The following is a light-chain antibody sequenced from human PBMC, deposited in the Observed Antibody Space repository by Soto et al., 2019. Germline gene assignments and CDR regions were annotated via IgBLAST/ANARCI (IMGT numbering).Light chain of an antibody. CDR1: SSNIGSNY. V-gene: IGLV1-51*01. J-gene: IGLJ2*01. Sequence: QAVLTQPPSVSAAPGQKVTISCSGTSSNIGSNYVSWYQHLPGTAPKLLIYDNNKRSSGIPDRFSGSQSGTSATLDITGLQTGDEADYYCGTLDSGLSAVFGGGTKVTVL. CDR2: DNN. CDR3: GTLDSGLSAV.